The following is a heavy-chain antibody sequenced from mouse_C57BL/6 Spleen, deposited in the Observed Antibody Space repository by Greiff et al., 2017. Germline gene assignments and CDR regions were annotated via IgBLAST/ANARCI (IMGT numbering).Heavy chain of an antibody. D-gene: IGHD2-4*01. CDR3: TRSVDYDWFAY. V-gene: IGHV1-15*01. Sequence: QAQLQQSGAELVRPGASVTLSCKASGYTFTDYEMHWVKQTPVHGLEWIGAIDPETGGTAYNQKFKGKAILTADKSSSTAYMELRSLTSEDSAVYYCTRSVDYDWFAYWGQGTLVTVSA. J-gene: IGHJ3*01. CDR2: IDPETGGT. CDR1: GYTFTDYE.